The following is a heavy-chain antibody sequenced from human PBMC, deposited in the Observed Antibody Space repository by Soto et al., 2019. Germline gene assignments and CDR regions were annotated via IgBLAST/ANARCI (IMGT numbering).Heavy chain of an antibody. D-gene: IGHD1-7*01. J-gene: IGHJ5*02. CDR1: GYTFTGYY. CDR2: INPNSGGT. CDR3: ARDAGLGTTFWFDP. V-gene: IGHV1-2*02. Sequence: GASVKVSCKASGYTFTGYYMHWVRQAPGQGLEWMGWINPNSGGTNYAQKFQGRVTMTRDTSISTAYMELSRLRSDDAAVYYCARDAGLGTTFWFDPWGQGTLVTVSS.